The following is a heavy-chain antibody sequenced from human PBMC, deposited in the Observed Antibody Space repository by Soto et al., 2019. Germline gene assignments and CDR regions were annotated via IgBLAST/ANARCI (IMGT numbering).Heavy chain of an antibody. CDR3: ALTVVAAYQFDY. J-gene: IGHJ4*02. CDR2: INHSGGT. Sequence: PSETLSLTCAVYGGSFSGYYWSWIRQPPGKGLEWIGEINHSGGTNYNPSLKSRVTISVDTSKNQFSLKLSSVTAADTAVYYCALTVVAAYQFDYWGQGTLVTVSS. V-gene: IGHV4-34*01. CDR1: GGSFSGYY. D-gene: IGHD2-15*01.